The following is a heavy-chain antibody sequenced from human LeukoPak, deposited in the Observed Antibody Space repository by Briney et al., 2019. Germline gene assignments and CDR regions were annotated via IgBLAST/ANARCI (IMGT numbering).Heavy chain of an antibody. CDR2: IYYSGST. Sequence: TSETLSLTCTVSGGSISSYCWSWIRQPPGKGLEWIGYIYYSGSTNYNPSLKSRVTISVDTSKNQFSLKLSSVTAADTAVYYCARADSYGLYGMDVWGQGTTVTVSS. V-gene: IGHV4-59*01. CDR3: ARADSYGLYGMDV. J-gene: IGHJ6*02. D-gene: IGHD5-18*01. CDR1: GGSISSYC.